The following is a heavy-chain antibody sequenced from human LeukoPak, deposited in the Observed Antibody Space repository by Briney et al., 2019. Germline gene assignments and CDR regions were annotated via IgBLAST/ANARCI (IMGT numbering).Heavy chain of an antibody. CDR3: ARANPVYGDFDY. D-gene: IGHD4-17*01. CDR2: IFPDGQT. J-gene: IGHJ4*02. CDR1: GLTVNDNY. V-gene: IGHV3-53*01. Sequence: SGGSLRLSCALSGLTVNDNYMSWVRQAPGKGLEWVSLIFPDGQTYYADFVQGRFSISRDMSRNILFLDMSSLRAEDTAVFFCARANPVYGDFDYWGQGTLVTDSS.